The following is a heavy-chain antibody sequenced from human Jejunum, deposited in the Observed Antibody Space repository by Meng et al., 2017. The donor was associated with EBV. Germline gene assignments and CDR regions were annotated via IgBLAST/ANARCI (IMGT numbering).Heavy chain of an antibody. CDR3: RKLCHFSLTYHFDY. CDR1: VYTFTNYH. Sequence: QEVLSGAGMNKHSPSMKVSCTACVYTFTNYHRHWMRRPPGQGVEWIGKIHPNEGSACYAQSLGEGAILLRATNNHTARRLLCRLTSDNTGVYFLRKLCHFSLTYHFDYWGPGTLVTVSS. V-gene: IGHV1-46*04. D-gene: IGHD3-3*01. CDR2: IHPNEGSA. J-gene: IGHJ4*02.